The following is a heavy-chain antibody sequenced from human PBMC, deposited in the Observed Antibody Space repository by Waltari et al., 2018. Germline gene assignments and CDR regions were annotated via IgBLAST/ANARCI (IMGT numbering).Heavy chain of an antibody. CDR1: GFNFGEFA. CDR2: INLNSGRV. D-gene: IGHD2-2*01. J-gene: IGHJ1*01. Sequence: EVQLVESGGGLVQPGSSLRLSCAASGFNFGEFAMHWVRQGPGKGLQLGSGINLNSGRVGYADSVKGRFNISRDNAKNSVDLQMNSLRADDTAFYYCVKSPGSSWPIEYFHHWGQGTQVTVSS. CDR3: VKSPGSSWPIEYFHH. V-gene: IGHV3-9*01.